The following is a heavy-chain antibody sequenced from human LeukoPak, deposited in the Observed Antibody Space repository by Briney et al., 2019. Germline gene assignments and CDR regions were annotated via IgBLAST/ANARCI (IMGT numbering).Heavy chain of an antibody. J-gene: IGHJ6*02. V-gene: IGHV4-31*03. CDR1: GGSISSGGYY. D-gene: IGHD2-2*01. CDR3: ARDLIVVVPAATYYYGMDV. CDR2: IYYSGST. Sequence: SQTLSLTCTVSGGSISSGGYYWSWIRQHPGKGLEWIVYIYYSGSTYYNPSLKSRVTISVDTSKTQFSLKLSSVTAADTAVYYCARDLIVVVPAATYYYGMDVWGQGTTVTVSS.